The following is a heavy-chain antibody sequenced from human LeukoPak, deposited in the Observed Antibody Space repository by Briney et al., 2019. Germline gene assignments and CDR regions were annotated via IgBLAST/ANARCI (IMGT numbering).Heavy chain of an antibody. CDR2: ISSSGSIS. V-gene: IGHV3-48*03. J-gene: IGHJ4*02. CDR3: ARQAYGSGWF. Sequence: GGSLRLSCSASGFTFNNYEMSWVRQAPGKGLERVSYISSSGSISYYSDSVKGRFTISRDNAKNSVSLQMNTLRAEDTGVYYCARQAYGSGWFWGQGTLVSVSS. D-gene: IGHD6-19*01. CDR1: GFTFNNYE.